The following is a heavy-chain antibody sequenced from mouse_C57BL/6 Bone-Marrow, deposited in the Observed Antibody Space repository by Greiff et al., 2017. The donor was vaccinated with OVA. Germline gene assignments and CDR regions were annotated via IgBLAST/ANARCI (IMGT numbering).Heavy chain of an antibody. CDR2: IDPSDSYT. Sequence: VQLQQPGAELVMPGASVKLSCKASGYTFTSYWMHWVKQRLGQGLEWIGEIDPSDSYTNYNQKFKGKSTLTVDKSSSTAYMQLSSLTSEDSAVYYCARSITTVVATRYFDYWGQGTTLTVSS. CDR3: ARSITTVVATRYFDY. J-gene: IGHJ2*01. D-gene: IGHD1-1*01. CDR1: GYTFTSYW. V-gene: IGHV1-69*01.